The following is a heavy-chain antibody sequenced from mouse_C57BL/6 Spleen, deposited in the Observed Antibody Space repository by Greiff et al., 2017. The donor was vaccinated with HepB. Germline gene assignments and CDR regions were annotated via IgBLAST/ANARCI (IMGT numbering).Heavy chain of an antibody. V-gene: IGHV1-80*01. CDR3: ARSDYYGSSHWYFDV. CDR1: GYAFSSYW. D-gene: IGHD1-1*01. Sequence: QVQLKQSGAELVKPGASVKISCKASGYAFSSYWMNWVKQRPGKGLEWIGQIYPGDGDTNYNGKFKGKATLTADKSSSTAYMQLSSLTSEDSAVYFCARSDYYGSSHWYFDVWGTGTTVTVSS. J-gene: IGHJ1*03. CDR2: IYPGDGDT.